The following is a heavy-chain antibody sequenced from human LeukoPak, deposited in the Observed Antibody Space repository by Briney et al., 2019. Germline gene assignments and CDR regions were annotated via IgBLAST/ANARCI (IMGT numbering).Heavy chain of an antibody. CDR2: MNPKSGNT. CDR3: ARGKDCNDAGCHNWFDP. D-gene: IGHD2/OR15-2a*01. Sequence: ASVKVSCKASGYTCTSYDINWVRQATGQGLEWMVWMNPKSGNTGYGKRFQGRVTMTRNTSITTAYMELSSLRSEDTAVYYCARGKDCNDAGCHNWFDPWGQGTLVTVSS. V-gene: IGHV1-8*01. J-gene: IGHJ5*02. CDR1: GYTCTSYD.